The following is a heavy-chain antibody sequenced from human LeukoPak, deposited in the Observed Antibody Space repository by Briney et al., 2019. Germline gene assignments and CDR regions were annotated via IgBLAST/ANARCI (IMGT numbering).Heavy chain of an antibody. Sequence: GASVKVPCKASGYTFTSYGISWVRQAPGQGLEWMGWISAYNGNTNYAQKLQGRVTMTTDTSTSTAYMELRSLRSDDTAVYYCAREAGSSPGVAGRFLEWEWDYWGQGTLVTVSS. CDR3: AREAGSSPGVAGRFLEWEWDY. D-gene: IGHD3-3*01. V-gene: IGHV1-18*01. J-gene: IGHJ4*02. CDR2: ISAYNGNT. CDR1: GYTFTSYG.